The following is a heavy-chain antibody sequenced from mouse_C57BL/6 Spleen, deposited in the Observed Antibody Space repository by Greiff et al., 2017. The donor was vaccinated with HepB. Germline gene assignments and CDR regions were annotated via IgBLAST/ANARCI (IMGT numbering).Heavy chain of an antibody. Sequence: EVMLVESGPGLAKPSQTLSLTCSVTGYSITSDYWNWIRKFPGNKLEYMGYISYSGSTYYNPSLKSRISITRDTSKNQYYLQLNSVTTEDTATYYCARYGPRYGSSPPWYFDVWGTGTTVTVSS. J-gene: IGHJ1*03. CDR2: ISYSGST. D-gene: IGHD1-1*01. V-gene: IGHV3-8*01. CDR1: GYSITSDY. CDR3: ARYGPRYGSSPPWYFDV.